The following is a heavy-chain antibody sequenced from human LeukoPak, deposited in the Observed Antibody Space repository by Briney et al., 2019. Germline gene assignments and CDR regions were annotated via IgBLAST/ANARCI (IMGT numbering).Heavy chain of an antibody. CDR3: AKAERHDYSNYYDDY. J-gene: IGHJ4*02. Sequence: LAGGSLRLSCAASGFTFSSYAMSWVRQAPGKGLEWVSAISGSGGSTYYADSVKGRFTISRDNSKNTLYLQMNSLRAEDTAVYYCAKAERHDYSNYYDDYWGQGTLVTVSS. V-gene: IGHV3-23*01. CDR2: ISGSGGST. D-gene: IGHD4-4*01. CDR1: GFTFSSYA.